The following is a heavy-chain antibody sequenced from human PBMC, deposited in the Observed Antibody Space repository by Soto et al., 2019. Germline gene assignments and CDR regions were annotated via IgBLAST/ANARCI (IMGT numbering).Heavy chain of an antibody. CDR2: IYYST. D-gene: IGHD3-16*01. Sequence: SETLSLTCTVSGGSISSGGYYWSWIRQHPGKGLEWIGYIYYSTYYNPSLKSRVTISVDTSKNQFSLKLSSVTAADTAVYYCARAYYDSEGYSLDPWGRGTLVTVSS. CDR3: ARAYYDSEGYSLDP. J-gene: IGHJ5*02. CDR1: GGSISSGGYY. V-gene: IGHV4-31*03.